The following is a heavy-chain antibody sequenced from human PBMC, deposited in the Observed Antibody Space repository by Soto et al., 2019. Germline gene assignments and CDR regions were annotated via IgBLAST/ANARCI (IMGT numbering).Heavy chain of an antibody. CDR1: GGSISSYY. D-gene: IGHD2-15*01. J-gene: IGHJ5*02. V-gene: IGHV4-59*08. CDR2: IYYSGST. Sequence: NPSETLSLTCTVSGGSISSYYWSWIRQPPGKGLEWFGYIYYSGSTNYNPSLKSRVTISVDTSKNQFSLKLSSVTAADTAVYYCARFVLGYCSGGSCPPQYNWFDPWGQGTLVTVS. CDR3: ARFVLGYCSGGSCPPQYNWFDP.